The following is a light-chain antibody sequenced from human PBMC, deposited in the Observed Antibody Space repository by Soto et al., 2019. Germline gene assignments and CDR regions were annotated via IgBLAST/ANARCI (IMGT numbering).Light chain of an antibody. J-gene: IGKJ3*01. CDR2: LGS. CDR3: LQALPSPPP. V-gene: IGKV2-28*01. CDR1: QSLLHSNGYNY. Sequence: DIVMTQSPLSLPVTPGEPASISCRSSQSLLHSNGYNYLDWYLQKPGQSPQLLIYLGSNRASGVPDRFSGSGSGTDFTLKISRVEAYDFGVYYRLQALPSPPPFAPGPKLAIK.